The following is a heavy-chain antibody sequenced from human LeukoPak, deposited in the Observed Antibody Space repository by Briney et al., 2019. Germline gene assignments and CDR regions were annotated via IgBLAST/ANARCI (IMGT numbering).Heavy chain of an antibody. Sequence: SETLSLTCTVSGGSIRSGGYYWGWIRQPPGKGLEWIGSIFYSGSTYYNPSLKSRVTISVDTSKNQFSLKLTSVTAADAAMYYCARQYSSGWPWFDPWGQGTLVTVSS. J-gene: IGHJ5*02. V-gene: IGHV4-39*01. CDR1: GGSIRSGGYY. CDR3: ARQYSSGWPWFDP. CDR2: IFYSGST. D-gene: IGHD6-19*01.